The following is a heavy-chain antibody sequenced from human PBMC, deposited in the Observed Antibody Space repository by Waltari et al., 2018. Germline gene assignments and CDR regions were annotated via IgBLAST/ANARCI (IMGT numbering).Heavy chain of an antibody. CDR3: AREGYCSGGSCYYMDV. J-gene: IGHJ6*03. Sequence: QVQLVQSGAEVKKPGSSVKVSCKASGGTFSSYAISWVRQAPGQGLEWMGGIIPILGIANYAQKFQGRVTITADESTSTAYLELSSLRSEDTAVYYCAREGYCSGGSCYYMDVRGKGTTVTVSS. D-gene: IGHD2-15*01. V-gene: IGHV1-69*04. CDR1: GGTFSSYA. CDR2: IIPILGIA.